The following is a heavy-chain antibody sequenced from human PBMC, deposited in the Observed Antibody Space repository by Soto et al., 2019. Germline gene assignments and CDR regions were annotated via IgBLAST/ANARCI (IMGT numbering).Heavy chain of an antibody. D-gene: IGHD3-3*01. J-gene: IGHJ4*02. Sequence: SETLSLTCTVSGGSVSSGSYYWSWIRQPPGKGLEWIGYIYYSGSTNYNPSLKSRVTISVDTSKNQFSLKLSLVTAADTAVYYCARFIPHPGGGPPYYDFWSGPAPGYFDYWGQGTLVTVSS. V-gene: IGHV4-61*01. CDR2: IYYSGST. CDR1: GGSVSSGSYY. CDR3: ARFIPHPGGGPPYYDFWSGPAPGYFDY.